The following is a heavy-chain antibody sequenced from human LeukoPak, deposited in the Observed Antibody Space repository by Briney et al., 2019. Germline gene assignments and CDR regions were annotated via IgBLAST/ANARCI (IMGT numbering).Heavy chain of an antibody. Sequence: GGSLRLSCAASGFTFSSYGMHWVRQAPGKGLEWVALISYDGSNEYYADSVRGRFTISRDNSKFTLYMQMNSLRAEDTAVYYCARDYYYGMDVWGQGTTVTVSS. J-gene: IGHJ6*02. CDR3: ARDYYYGMDV. CDR1: GFTFSSYG. CDR2: ISYDGSNE. V-gene: IGHV3-30*03.